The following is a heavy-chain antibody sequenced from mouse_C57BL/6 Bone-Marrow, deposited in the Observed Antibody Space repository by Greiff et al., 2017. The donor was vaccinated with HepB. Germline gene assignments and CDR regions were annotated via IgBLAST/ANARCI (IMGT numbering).Heavy chain of an antibody. CDR1: GYTFTSYW. J-gene: IGHJ3*01. Sequence: VQLQQPGAELVMPGASVKLSCKASGYTFTSYWMHWVKQRPGQGLEWIGEIDPSDSYTNYNQKFKGKSTLTVDKSSSTAYMQLSSLTSEDSAVYYCARGFAYWGQGTRVTVSA. CDR3: ARGFAY. V-gene: IGHV1-69*01. CDR2: IDPSDSYT.